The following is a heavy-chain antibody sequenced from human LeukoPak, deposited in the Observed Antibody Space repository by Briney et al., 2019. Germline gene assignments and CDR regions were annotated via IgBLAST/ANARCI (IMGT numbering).Heavy chain of an antibody. CDR3: ARTGLYGSGSSDY. D-gene: IGHD3-10*01. Sequence: KTSESLSLTCAVSNYSITSGYYWGWIRHPPGKGLEWIGIIYHSGSTYYNPSLKSRVTISVDTSKNQFSLKLSSVTAADTAVYYCARTGLYGSGSSDYWGQGTLVTVSS. V-gene: IGHV4-38-2*01. CDR1: NYSITSGYY. J-gene: IGHJ4*02. CDR2: IYHSGST.